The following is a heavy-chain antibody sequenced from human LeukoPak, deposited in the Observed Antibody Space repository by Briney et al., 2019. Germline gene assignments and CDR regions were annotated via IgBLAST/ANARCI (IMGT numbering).Heavy chain of an antibody. J-gene: IGHJ4*02. D-gene: IGHD4-17*01. CDR1: GYTLTGYY. V-gene: IGHV1-2*02. CDR2: INPNSGGT. CDR3: ARGVITGDYGFGAFDY. Sequence: ASVKVSCKASGYTLTGYYMHWVRQAPGQGLEWMGWINPNSGGTNYAQKFQGRVTMTRDTSISTAYMELSRLRSEDTAVYYCARGVITGDYGFGAFDYWGQGILVTVSS.